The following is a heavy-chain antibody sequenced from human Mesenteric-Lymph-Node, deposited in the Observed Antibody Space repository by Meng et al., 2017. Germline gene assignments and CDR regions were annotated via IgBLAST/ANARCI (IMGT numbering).Heavy chain of an antibody. J-gene: IGHJ4*02. CDR3: ASGAVVEMATSHFDY. CDR2: IYTSGST. D-gene: IGHD5-24*01. V-gene: IGHV4-4*07. CDR1: GGSISSYY. Sequence: SETLSLTCTVSGGSISSYYWSWIRQPAGKGLEWIGRIYTSGSTNYNPSLKSRVTMSVDTSKNQFSLKLSSVTAADTAVYYCASGAVVEMATSHFDYWGQGTLVTVSS.